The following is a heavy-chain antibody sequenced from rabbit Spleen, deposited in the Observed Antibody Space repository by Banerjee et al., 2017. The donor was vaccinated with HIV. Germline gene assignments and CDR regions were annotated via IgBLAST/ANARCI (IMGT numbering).Heavy chain of an antibody. CDR2: INAATAKP. V-gene: IGHV1S45*01. J-gene: IGHJ4*01. CDR3: ARDLLGVIGWNFYL. CDR1: GFSFSDRDV. D-gene: IGHD1-1*01. Sequence: QEQLVESGGGLVKPEGSLKLSCTASGFSFSDRDVMCWVRQAPGKGLEWIACINAATAKPVYATWAKGRFTISRTSSTTVTLRMTSLTAADRATYFCARDLLGVIGWNFYLWGPGTLVTVS.